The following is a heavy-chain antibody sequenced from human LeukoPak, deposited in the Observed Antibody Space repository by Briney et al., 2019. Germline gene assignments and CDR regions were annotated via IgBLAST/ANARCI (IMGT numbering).Heavy chain of an antibody. CDR3: ASLAWIPNY. D-gene: IGHD5-18*01. V-gene: IGHV3-48*04. CDR2: ISRSSSTI. J-gene: IGHJ4*02. Sequence: GGSLRLSCAASGFTFSSYSMNWVRQAPGKGLEWVSYISRSSSTIYYADSVKGRFTISRDNAKNSLYLQMNSLRAEDTAVYYCASLAWIPNYWGQGTLVTVSS. CDR1: GFTFSSYS.